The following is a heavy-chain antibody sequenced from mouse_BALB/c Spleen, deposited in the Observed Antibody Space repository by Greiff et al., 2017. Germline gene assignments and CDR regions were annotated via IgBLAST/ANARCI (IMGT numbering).Heavy chain of an antibody. Sequence: QVQLQQSGAELVRPGSSVKISCKASGYAFSSYWMNWVKQRPGQGLEWIGQIYPGDGDTNYNGKFKGKATLTADKSSSTAYMQLSSLTSEDSAVYFCARWEVRRVFYAMDYWGQGTSVTVSS. CDR1: GYAFSSYW. V-gene: IGHV1-80*01. D-gene: IGHD2-14*01. CDR3: ARWEVRRVFYAMDY. J-gene: IGHJ4*01. CDR2: IYPGDGDT.